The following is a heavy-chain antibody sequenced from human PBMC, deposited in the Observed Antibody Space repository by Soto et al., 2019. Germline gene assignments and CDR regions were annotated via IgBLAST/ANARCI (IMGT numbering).Heavy chain of an antibody. CDR3: AKGEVRGRPQFFDY. J-gene: IGHJ4*02. CDR2: ISYDGSNK. Sequence: VPLVESGGGVVQPGRSLRLSCAASGFTFSSYGMHWVRQAPGKGLEWVAVISYDGSNKYYADSVKGRFTISRDNSKNTLYLQMNSLRAEDTAVYYCAKGEVRGRPQFFDYWGQGTLVTVSS. V-gene: IGHV3-30*18. CDR1: GFTFSSYG. D-gene: IGHD3-10*01.